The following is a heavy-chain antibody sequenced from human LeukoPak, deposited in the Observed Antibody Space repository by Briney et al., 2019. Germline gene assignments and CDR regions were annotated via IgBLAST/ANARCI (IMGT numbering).Heavy chain of an antibody. CDR1: GGSISSGGYY. D-gene: IGHD6-13*01. J-gene: IGHJ4*02. V-gene: IGHV4-61*08. CDR2: MSKSGST. Sequence: SETLSLTCTVSGGSISSGGYYWSWIRQPPGKGLEWIGYMSKSGSTNYNPSLQSRVTILVDTSKNQFSLKLSSATAADTAVYYCARHKGSSTWYPFDYWGQGTLVTVSS. CDR3: ARHKGSSTWYPFDY.